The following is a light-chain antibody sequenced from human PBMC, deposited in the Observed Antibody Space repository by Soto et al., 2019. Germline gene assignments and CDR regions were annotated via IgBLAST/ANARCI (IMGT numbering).Light chain of an antibody. V-gene: IGLV2-23*01. CDR1: SSDVGTYNL. CDR3: CSYAGSSTPYV. Sequence: QSVLTQPASVSGSPGQSITISCTGTSSDVGTYNLVSWYQQHPDKAPKLIIYEGSKRPSGLSNRFSGSKSGNTASLTISGLQAKDEADYYCCSYAGSSTPYVFGTGTKLTVL. J-gene: IGLJ1*01. CDR2: EGS.